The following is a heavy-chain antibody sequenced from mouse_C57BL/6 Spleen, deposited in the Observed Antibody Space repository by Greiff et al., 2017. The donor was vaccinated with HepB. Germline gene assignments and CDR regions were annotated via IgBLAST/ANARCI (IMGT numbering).Heavy chain of an antibody. V-gene: IGHV1-52*01. CDR1: GYTFTSYW. Sequence: VQLQQSGAELVRPGSSVKLSCKASGYTFTSYWMHWVKQRPIQGLEWIGNIDPSDSETHYNQKFKDKATLTVDKSSSTAYMQLSSLTSEDSAVYYWARSNDYDDGSGDYWGQGTTLTVSS. CDR2: IDPSDSET. D-gene: IGHD2-4*01. J-gene: IGHJ2*01. CDR3: ARSNDYDDGSGDY.